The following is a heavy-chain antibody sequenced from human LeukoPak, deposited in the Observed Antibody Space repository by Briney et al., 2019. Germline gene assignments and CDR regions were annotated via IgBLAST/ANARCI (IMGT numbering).Heavy chain of an antibody. D-gene: IGHD3-9*01. CDR2: ISGSGGST. J-gene: IGHJ4*02. Sequence: GGSLRLSCAASGFTFSSYAMSWVRQAPGKGLEWVSAISGSGGSTYYADSVKGRFTISRDNSKSTLYLQMNSLRAEDTAVYYCAKGKNYDILTGYSREFDYWGQGTLVTVSS. V-gene: IGHV3-23*01. CDR1: GFTFSSYA. CDR3: AKGKNYDILTGYSREFDY.